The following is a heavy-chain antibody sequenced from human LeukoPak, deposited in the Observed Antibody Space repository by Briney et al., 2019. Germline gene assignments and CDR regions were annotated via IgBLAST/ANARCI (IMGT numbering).Heavy chain of an antibody. CDR3: AGGGYYNFWTGLVDY. CDR2: IKHDDTEI. J-gene: IGHJ4*01. D-gene: IGHD3/OR15-3a*01. CDR1: GFDFNKYW. Sequence: GGSLRLSCAASGFDFNKYWMNWVRQAPGKGLEWVANIKHDDTEINYVDSVRGRFTVSRDNAKNSLYLQLNSLRHEDAAVYFCAGGGYYNFWTGLVDYWGLGTRVTVSS. V-gene: IGHV3-7*01.